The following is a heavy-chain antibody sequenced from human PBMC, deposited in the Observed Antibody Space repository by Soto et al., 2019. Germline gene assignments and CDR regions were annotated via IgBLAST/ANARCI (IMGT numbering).Heavy chain of an antibody. CDR1: GGTFSSYA. Sequence: ASVKVSCKASGGTFSSYAISWVRQAPGQGLEWMGGIIPIFGTANYAQKFQGRVTITADESTSTAYMELSSLRSEDTAVYYCARVNYDFWSGDYYYYGMDVWGQGTTVTVSS. J-gene: IGHJ6*02. CDR3: ARVNYDFWSGDYYYYGMDV. V-gene: IGHV1-69*13. D-gene: IGHD3-3*01. CDR2: IIPIFGTA.